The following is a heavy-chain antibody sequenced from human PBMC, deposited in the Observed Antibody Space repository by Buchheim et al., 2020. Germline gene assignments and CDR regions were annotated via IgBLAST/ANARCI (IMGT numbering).Heavy chain of an antibody. V-gene: IGHV4-59*01. CDR1: GGSISSYY. J-gene: IGHJ6*02. D-gene: IGHD3-3*01. CDR2: IYYSEST. CDR3: ARDISSYDFWSGYYYYYGMDV. Sequence: QVQLQESGPGLVKPSETLSLTCTVSGGSISSYYWSWIRQPPGKGLEWIGYIYYSESTNYNPSLKSRVTISVDTSKNQFSLKLSSVTAADTAVYYCARDISSYDFWSGYYYYYGMDVWGQGTT.